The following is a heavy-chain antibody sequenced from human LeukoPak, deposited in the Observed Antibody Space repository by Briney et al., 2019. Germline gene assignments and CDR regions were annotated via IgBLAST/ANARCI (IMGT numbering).Heavy chain of an antibody. Sequence: GRSLRLSCAASGFTFSTYAMHWVRQAPGKGLEWVAVISYDGSNRYADSVKGRFTISRDSSRHTVYLQMNNLRDEDTAVYYCARDQGYCTTTSCYSIGGYFDYWGQGTLVTVSS. V-gene: IGHV3-30-3*01. D-gene: IGHD2-2*01. CDR2: ISYDGSNR. CDR1: GFTFSTYA. J-gene: IGHJ4*02. CDR3: ARDQGYCTTTSCYSIGGYFDY.